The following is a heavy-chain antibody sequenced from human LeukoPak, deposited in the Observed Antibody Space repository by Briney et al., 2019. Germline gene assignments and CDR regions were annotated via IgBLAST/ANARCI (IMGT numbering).Heavy chain of an antibody. CDR3: ARELSTYYYGSGDY. V-gene: IGHV7-4-1*02. CDR1: GYTFTSYA. J-gene: IGHJ4*02. CDR2: INTNTGNP. Sequence: ASVNVSCKASGYTFTSYAMNWVRQAPGQGLEWMGWINTNTGNPTYAQGFTGRFVFSLDTSVSTAYLQISSLKAEDTAVYYCARELSTYYYGSGDYWGQGTLVTGSS. D-gene: IGHD3-10*01.